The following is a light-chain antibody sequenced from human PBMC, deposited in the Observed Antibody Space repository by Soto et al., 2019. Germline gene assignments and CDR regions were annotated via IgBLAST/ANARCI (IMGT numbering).Light chain of an antibody. CDR2: GAS. Sequence: EIVLTQSPGTLPLSPGERATLSCRASQSVSSRYLGWYQQKPGQAPRLLIYGASSRATGIPDRFSGSGSGTDFTLTISRLEPEDLAVYYCQQYGSSPWTVGQGTKVEIK. CDR3: QQYGSSPWT. V-gene: IGKV3-20*01. CDR1: QSVSSRY. J-gene: IGKJ1*01.